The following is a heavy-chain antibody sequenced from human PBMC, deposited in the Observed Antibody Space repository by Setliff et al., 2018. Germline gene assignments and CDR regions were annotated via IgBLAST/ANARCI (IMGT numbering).Heavy chain of an antibody. V-gene: IGHV1-69*05. CDR1: GGTFSRSG. J-gene: IGHJ4*02. CDR2: FIPILGAT. D-gene: IGHD3-10*02. CDR3: AAGPVGVQGGPFEF. Sequence: ASVKVSCKSSGGTFSRSGITWVRQAPGQGLQWLGRFIPILGATNYAQNFQARVTMTTDTSTSTVYMDLGSLKSEDTAVYYCAAGPVGVQGGPFEFWGQGTLVTVSS.